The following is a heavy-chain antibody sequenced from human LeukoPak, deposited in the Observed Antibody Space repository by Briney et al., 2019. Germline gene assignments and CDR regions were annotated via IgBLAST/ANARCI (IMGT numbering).Heavy chain of an antibody. CDR2: IYYSGST. D-gene: IGHD6-13*01. Sequence: SETLSLTCTVSGGSISSYYWSWIRQPPGKGLEWIGHIYYSGSTNYNPSLKSRVTISVDTSKNQFSLKLSSVTAADTAVYYCARVVIRGIAEAGRSPKFDPWGQGTLVTVSS. CDR3: ARVVIRGIAEAGRSPKFDP. V-gene: IGHV4-59*01. CDR1: GGSISSYY. J-gene: IGHJ5*02.